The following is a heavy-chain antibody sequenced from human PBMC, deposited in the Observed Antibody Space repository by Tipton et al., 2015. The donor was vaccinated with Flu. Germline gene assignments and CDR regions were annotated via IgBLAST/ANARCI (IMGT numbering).Heavy chain of an antibody. CDR1: GFTFSSYV. Sequence: SLRLSCGASGFTFSSYVMSWVRQAPGKGLEWVSGISDSGDYIYYEDAVKGRFTISRDNSKNTVYLQMNSLRAEDTAVYYCAKDLSPWRSGGSGNYFGHWGQGALVTVSS. CDR2: ISDSGDYI. D-gene: IGHD2-15*01. CDR3: AKDLSPWRSGGSGNYFGH. V-gene: IGHV3-23*01. J-gene: IGHJ4*02.